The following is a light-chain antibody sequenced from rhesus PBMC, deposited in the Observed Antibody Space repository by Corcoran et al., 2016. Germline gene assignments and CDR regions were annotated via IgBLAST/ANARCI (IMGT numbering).Light chain of an antibody. Sequence: DIVMTQTPLSLPVTPGEPASISCRSSQSLLHSNGNTYLDWYLQKPGQSPRHLFYNVTHRESGVPDRFSGSGSGTDFTLKISRVEPEDVGVYYCMQSTKDPTFGGGTKVELK. V-gene: IGKV2S2*01. CDR2: NVT. CDR3: MQSTKDPT. J-gene: IGKJ4*01. CDR1: QSLLHSNGNTY.